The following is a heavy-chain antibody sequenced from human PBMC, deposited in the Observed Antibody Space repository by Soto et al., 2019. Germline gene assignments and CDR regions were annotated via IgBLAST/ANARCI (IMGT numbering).Heavy chain of an antibody. Sequence: PGGSLILSCAASGFLFSSYGIHWVRQAPGKGLEWVAVISYDESNKYYADSVKDRFTISRDNSKNTLYLQMNSLRPEDTAVYYCAKDIYPGYSYGLGDYWGQGTLVTVSS. J-gene: IGHJ4*02. D-gene: IGHD5-18*01. CDR1: GFLFSSYG. CDR3: AKDIYPGYSYGLGDY. V-gene: IGHV3-30*18. CDR2: ISYDESNK.